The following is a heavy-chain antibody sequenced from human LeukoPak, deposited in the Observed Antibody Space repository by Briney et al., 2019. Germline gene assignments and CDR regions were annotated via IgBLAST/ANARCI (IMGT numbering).Heavy chain of an antibody. CDR2: IKQDGSEK. D-gene: IGHD4-17*01. CDR1: GFTFSSYW. Sequence: GGSLRLSCAASGFTFSSYWMSWVRQAPGKRLEWVANIKQDGSEKYYVDSVKGRFTIPRDNAKNSLYLQMNSLRAEDTAVYYCARVRVTNNWFDPWGQGTLVTVSS. J-gene: IGHJ5*02. CDR3: ARVRVTNNWFDP. V-gene: IGHV3-7*01.